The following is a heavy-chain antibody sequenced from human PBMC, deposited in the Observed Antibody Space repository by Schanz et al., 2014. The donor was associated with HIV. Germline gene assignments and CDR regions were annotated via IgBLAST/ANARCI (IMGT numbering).Heavy chain of an antibody. Sequence: QVQLVESGGGVVQPGRSLKVSCVVSGFIFSDYGIHWVRQAPGKGLEWVAVISADGNNEFYSDSVKGRFTISRDNSKKTVFLQMNNLRAEDTAVYYCARDRLHPGNGMDVWGQGTTVTVSS. J-gene: IGHJ6*02. CDR2: ISADGNNE. CDR1: GFIFSDYG. D-gene: IGHD4-4*01. CDR3: ARDRLHPGNGMDV. V-gene: IGHV3-30*03.